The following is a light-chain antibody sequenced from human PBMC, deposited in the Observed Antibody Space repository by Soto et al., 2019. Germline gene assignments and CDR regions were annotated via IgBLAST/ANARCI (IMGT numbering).Light chain of an antibody. CDR1: SGSVARNY. CDR2: EDN. V-gene: IGLV6-57*02. J-gene: IGLJ2*01. CDR3: QSYDSDNRGV. Sequence: NFMLTQPQSVSESPGKTITISCTGSSGSVARNYIQWYQQRPGSAPTTVIYEDNRSPSGVPERFSGSVDSSSNSASLTISGLKPEDEADYYCQSYDSDNRGVFGGGTKLTVL.